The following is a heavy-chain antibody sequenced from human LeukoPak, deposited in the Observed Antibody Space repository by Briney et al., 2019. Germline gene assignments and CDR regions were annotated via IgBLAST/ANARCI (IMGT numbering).Heavy chain of an antibody. CDR1: GFTFGDYA. CDR3: TRVPVGDYGPCDY. D-gene: IGHD4-17*01. V-gene: IGHV3-49*03. J-gene: IGHJ4*02. Sequence: GGSLRLSCTASGFTFGDYAMSWFRQAPGKGLEWVGFIRSKAYGGTTEYAASVKGRFTISRDNSKSIAYLQMNSLKTEDTAVYYCTRVPVGDYGPCDYWGQGTLVTVFS. CDR2: IRSKAYGGTT.